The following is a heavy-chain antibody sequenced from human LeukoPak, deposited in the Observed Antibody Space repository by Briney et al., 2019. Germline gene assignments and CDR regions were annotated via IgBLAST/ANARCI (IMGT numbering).Heavy chain of an antibody. Sequence: GGSLRLSCAASGFTFSTSSMNWVRQAPGKGPEWVSSINSNSRYIYYADSVKGRFTISRDNAKNSLYLQMNSLRAEDTAVYYCTKGGYNTSWYWFFWGQGTLVIVSS. J-gene: IGHJ4*02. CDR2: INSNSRYI. D-gene: IGHD2-8*02. CDR3: TKGGYNTSWYWFF. CDR1: GFTFSTSS. V-gene: IGHV3-21*01.